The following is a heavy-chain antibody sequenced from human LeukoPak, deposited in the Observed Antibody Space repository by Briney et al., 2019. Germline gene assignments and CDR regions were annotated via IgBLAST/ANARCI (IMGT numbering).Heavy chain of an antibody. CDR3: ARQDYGDYSSNWFDP. V-gene: IGHV4-59*08. CDR2: IYYSGST. Sequence: SSETLSLTCTVSGGSISSYYWSWIRQPPGKGLEWIGYIYYSGSTNYNPSLKSRVTISVDTSKNQFSLKLSSVTAADTAVYYCARQDYGDYSSNWFDPWGQGTLVTVSS. CDR1: GGSISSYY. J-gene: IGHJ5*02. D-gene: IGHD4-17*01.